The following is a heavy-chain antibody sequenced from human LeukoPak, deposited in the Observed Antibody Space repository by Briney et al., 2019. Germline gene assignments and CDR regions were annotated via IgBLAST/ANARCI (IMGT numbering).Heavy chain of an antibody. D-gene: IGHD5-18*01. J-gene: IGHJ6*02. CDR2: IIPILGIA. CDR3: ARDRRYSYGYSYYYGMDV. Sequence: SVKVSCKASGGTFSSYAISWVRPAPGQGLEWMGRIIPILGIANYAQKFQGRVTITADKSTSTAYMELSSLRSEDTAVYYCARDRRYSYGYSYYYGMDVWGQGTTVTVSS. V-gene: IGHV1-69*04. CDR1: GGTFSSYA.